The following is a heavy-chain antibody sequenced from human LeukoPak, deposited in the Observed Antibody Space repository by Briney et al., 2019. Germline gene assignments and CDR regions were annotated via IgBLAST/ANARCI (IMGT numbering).Heavy chain of an antibody. CDR1: GFTFSSYG. J-gene: IGHJ4*02. D-gene: IGHD5-18*01. V-gene: IGHV3-30*02. CDR2: IRYDGSNK. CDR3: AKESTAMDASLFDY. Sequence: GGSLRLSCAASGFTFSSYGMHWVRQAPGKGLEWVAFIRYDGSNKYYADSVKGRFTISRDNSKNTLYLQMNSLRAEDTAVYYCAKESTAMDASLFDYWGQGTLVTVSS.